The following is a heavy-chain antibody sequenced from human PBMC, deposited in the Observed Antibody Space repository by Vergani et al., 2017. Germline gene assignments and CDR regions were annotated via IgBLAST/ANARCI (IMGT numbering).Heavy chain of an antibody. CDR3: ASATQKGYCSSTSCPRALYYFDH. CDR1: GGSFSGYY. Sequence: QVQLQQWGAGLLKPSETLSLTCAVYGGSFSGYYWSWIRQPPGKGLEWIGEINHSGSTNYNPSLKSRVTISVDTSKNQFSLKLSSVTAADTAVYYCASATQKGYCSSTSCPRALYYFDHWGQGTLVTVSS. D-gene: IGHD2-2*01. V-gene: IGHV4-34*01. CDR2: INHSGST. J-gene: IGHJ4*02.